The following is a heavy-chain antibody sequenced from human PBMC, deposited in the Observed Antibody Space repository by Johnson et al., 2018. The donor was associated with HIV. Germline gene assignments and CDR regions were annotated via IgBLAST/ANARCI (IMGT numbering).Heavy chain of an antibody. CDR1: GFSFDNYA. J-gene: IGHJ3*02. D-gene: IGHD6-13*01. CDR3: ARDESGSSWAFDI. CDR2: ISWDSDSI. V-gene: IGHV3-9*01. Sequence: VQLVESGGDLVQSGRSLRLSCAASGFSFDNYAFHWVRQAPGKGLEWVSGISWDSDSIGYADSVKGRFTISRDNARNSLFLQMNSLRAEDTALYYCARDESGSSWAFDIWGQGTMVTVSS.